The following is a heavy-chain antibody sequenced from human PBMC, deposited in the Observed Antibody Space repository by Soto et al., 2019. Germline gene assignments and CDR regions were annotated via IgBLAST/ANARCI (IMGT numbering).Heavy chain of an antibody. V-gene: IGHV1-69*01. D-gene: IGHD6-6*01. CDR1: GGTFSSYA. Sequence: ASVKVSCKASGGTFSSYAISWVRQAPGQGLEWMGGIIPIFGTANYAQKFQGRVTITADESTSTAYMELSSRRSEDTAVYYCARDLSPSVYSSSPNYYYYYGMDVWGQGTTVTVSS. CDR3: ARDLSPSVYSSSPNYYYYYGMDV. J-gene: IGHJ6*02. CDR2: IIPIFGTA.